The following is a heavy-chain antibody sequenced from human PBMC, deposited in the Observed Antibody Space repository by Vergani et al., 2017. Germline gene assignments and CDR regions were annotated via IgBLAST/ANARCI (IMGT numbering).Heavy chain of an antibody. CDR3: TTDLWWAPPATDY. CDR1: GFTFSNAW. Sequence: EVQLVESGGGLVKPGGSLRLSCAASGFTFSNAWMSWVRQAPGKGLEWVGRIKSKTDGGTTAYAAPVKGRFTIARADSKNTLYLQMNSLKTEDTALYYCTTDLWWAPPATDYWGQGTLVTVSS. V-gene: IGHV3-15*01. D-gene: IGHD2-21*01. J-gene: IGHJ4*02. CDR2: IKSKTDGGTT.